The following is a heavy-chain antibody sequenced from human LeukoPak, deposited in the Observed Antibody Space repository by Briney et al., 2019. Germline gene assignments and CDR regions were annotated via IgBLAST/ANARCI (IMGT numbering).Heavy chain of an antibody. CDR2: TYYRSKWYN. Sequence: SRTFSLTCAISGDSVSSNSATWTWIRQSPSRGLEWLGRTYYRSKWYNDYAVSVKSRITINPDTSKNQFSLQLNSVTPEDTAVYYCARGSSSNSWYFDYWGQGTLVTVSS. J-gene: IGHJ4*02. CDR3: ARGSSSNSWYFDY. CDR1: GDSVSSNSAT. D-gene: IGHD6-13*01. V-gene: IGHV6-1*01.